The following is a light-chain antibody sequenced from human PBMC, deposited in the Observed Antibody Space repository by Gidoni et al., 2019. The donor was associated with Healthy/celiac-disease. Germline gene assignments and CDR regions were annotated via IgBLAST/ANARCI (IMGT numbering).Light chain of an antibody. CDR2: DAS. Sequence: EIVLTKSPATLSLSPGERATLSCRASQSVSSYLAWYQQNPGQASRLLIYDASNRATGIPARFSCSGSGTDFTLTISSLEPEDFAVYYCQQRSNWPPSITFGQGTRLEIK. J-gene: IGKJ5*01. CDR1: QSVSSY. CDR3: QQRSNWPPSIT. V-gene: IGKV3-11*01.